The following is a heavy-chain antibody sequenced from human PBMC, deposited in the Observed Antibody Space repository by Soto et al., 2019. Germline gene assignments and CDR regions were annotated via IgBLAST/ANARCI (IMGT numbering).Heavy chain of an antibody. V-gene: IGHV3-30*03. Sequence: QVQLVESGGGVVQPGRSLRLSCAASGFTFSSYGMHWVRQAPGKGLEWVAVISYDGSNKYYADSVKGRFTISRDNSKNTLYLQMNSLRAEDTAVYYCARWDLARIVGATYLDYWGQGTLVTVSS. CDR3: ARWDLARIVGATYLDY. CDR1: GFTFSSYG. J-gene: IGHJ4*02. CDR2: ISYDGSNK. D-gene: IGHD1-26*01.